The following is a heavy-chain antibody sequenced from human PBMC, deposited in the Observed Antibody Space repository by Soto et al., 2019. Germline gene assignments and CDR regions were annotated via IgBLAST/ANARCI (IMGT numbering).Heavy chain of an antibody. CDR3: AREQYNWKL. Sequence: SATLSLTCTVSGVSITPYYWTWIRHPPGKGLEWIGYVYHTGNTYYNTSLKSRVTISLDTSKNQVSLRLKSVTAADTAVYYCAREQYNWKLWGQGTLVTVSS. CDR1: GVSITPYY. CDR2: VYHTGNT. V-gene: IGHV4-59*01. J-gene: IGHJ4*02. D-gene: IGHD1-20*01.